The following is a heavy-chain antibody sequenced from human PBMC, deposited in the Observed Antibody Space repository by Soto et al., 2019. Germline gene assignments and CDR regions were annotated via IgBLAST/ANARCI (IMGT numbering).Heavy chain of an antibody. CDR3: ARLRLRTTVPSAFYYHGVDV. CDR2: IHSGDAHT. CDR1: GYIFTSYF. D-gene: IGHD4-17*01. V-gene: IGHV5-51*01. J-gene: IGHJ6*02. Sequence: WASLKISSNGYGYIFTSYFLGWVRQMPGKGLEWMGIIHSGDAHTKYSPPLQGRVTISGDKSPRTVYLLGLSLKASDTALFPCARLRLRTTVPSAFYYHGVDVWGQGTTVTVSS.